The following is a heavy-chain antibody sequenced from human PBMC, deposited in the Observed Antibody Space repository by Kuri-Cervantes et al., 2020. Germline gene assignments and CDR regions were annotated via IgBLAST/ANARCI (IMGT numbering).Heavy chain of an antibody. V-gene: IGHV4-34*01. D-gene: IGHD5-24*01. CDR2: INHSGST. Sequence: GSLRLSCTVSGGSISSYYWSWIRQPPGKGLEWIGEINHSGSTNYNPSLKSRVTISVDTSKNQFSLKLSSVTAADTAVYYCARGGDGYKPLDAFDIWGQGTMVTVSS. J-gene: IGHJ3*02. CDR3: ARGGDGYKPLDAFDI. CDR1: GGSISSYY.